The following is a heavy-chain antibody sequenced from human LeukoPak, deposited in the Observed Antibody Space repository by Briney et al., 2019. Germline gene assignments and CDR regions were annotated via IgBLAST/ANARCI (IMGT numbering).Heavy chain of an antibody. D-gene: IGHD2-15*01. V-gene: IGHV3-48*04. CDR1: GISSNN. CDR3: ATDDFYGSLPV. J-gene: IGHJ3*01. Sequence: GGSLRLSCGGSGISSNNMSWFRQSPGKGLDRLSYINVNSRTTYYADSVKGRFTISRDNAKSSLYLQMNSLQVEDTAIYYCATDDFYGSLPVWGQGTLVTVSS. CDR2: INVNSRTT.